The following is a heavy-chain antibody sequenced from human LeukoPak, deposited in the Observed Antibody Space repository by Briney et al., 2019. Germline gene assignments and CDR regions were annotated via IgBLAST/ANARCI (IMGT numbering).Heavy chain of an antibody. D-gene: IGHD4-23*01. CDR2: INPNSGGT. J-gene: IGHJ4*02. Sequence: ASVKVSCKASGYTFTGYYMHWVRQAPGQGLKWMEWINPNSGGTNYAQKFQGRVTMTRDTSISTAYMELSRLRSDDTAVYYCARGYLVGLYGGNSEFGYWGQGTLVTVSS. CDR1: GYTFTGYY. CDR3: ARGYLVGLYGGNSEFGY. V-gene: IGHV1-2*02.